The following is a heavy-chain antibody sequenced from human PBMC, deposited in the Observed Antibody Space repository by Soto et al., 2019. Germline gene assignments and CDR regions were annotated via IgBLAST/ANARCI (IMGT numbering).Heavy chain of an antibody. Sequence: QVQLVQPGAEVKKPGSSVKVSCKASGGTFSSYAISWVRQAPGQGLEWMGGIIPIFGTANYAQKFQGRVTITADESTSTAYMELSSLRSEDTAVYYCARGTGGDIVVVPAASYYYYYGMDVWGQGTTVTVSS. J-gene: IGHJ6*02. CDR2: IIPIFGTA. CDR1: GGTFSSYA. D-gene: IGHD2-2*01. CDR3: ARGTGGDIVVVPAASYYYYYGMDV. V-gene: IGHV1-69*01.